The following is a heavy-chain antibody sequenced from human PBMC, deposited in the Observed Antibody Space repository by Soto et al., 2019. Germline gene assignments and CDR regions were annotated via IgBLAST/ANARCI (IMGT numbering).Heavy chain of an antibody. CDR1: GFTFSSYA. D-gene: IGHD3-22*01. CDR2: ISYDGSNK. CDR3: ARELPSPYYYDSIFDY. V-gene: IGHV3-30-3*01. J-gene: IGHJ4*02. Sequence: GGSLRLSCAASGFTFSSYAMHWVRQAPGKGLEWVAVISYDGSNKYYADSVKGRFTISRDNSKNTLYLQMNSLRAEDTAVYYCARELPSPYYYDSIFDYWGQGTLVTVSS.